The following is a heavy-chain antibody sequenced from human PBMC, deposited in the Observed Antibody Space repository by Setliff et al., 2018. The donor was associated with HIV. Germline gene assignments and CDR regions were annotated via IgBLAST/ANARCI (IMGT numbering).Heavy chain of an antibody. Sequence: SVKVSCKASRSTFNSHTINWVRQAPGQGPDWMGRIIPILGVANYAQRFQGKVTITADKSTSTAYMELSSLRSEDTAVYYCARDHCSSSGCYEYSYYGMDVWGQGTTVTVS. J-gene: IGHJ6*02. V-gene: IGHV1-69*04. CDR3: ARDHCSSSGCYEYSYYGMDV. D-gene: IGHD2-2*01. CDR1: RSTFNSHT. CDR2: IIPILGVA.